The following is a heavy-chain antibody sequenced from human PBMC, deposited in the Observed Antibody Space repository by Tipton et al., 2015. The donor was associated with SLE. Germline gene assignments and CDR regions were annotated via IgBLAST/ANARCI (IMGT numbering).Heavy chain of an antibody. D-gene: IGHD3-3*01. V-gene: IGHV3-30*04. CDR3: ASLLRFLDRFDP. CDR1: EFTFSSYA. CDR2: ISYDGSNK. J-gene: IGHJ5*02. Sequence: RSLRLSCAASEFTFSSYAMHWVRQAPGKGLEWVAVISYDGSNKYYADSVKGRFTISRDNSKNTLYLQMNSLRAEDTAVYYCASLLRFLDRFDPWGQGTLVTVSS.